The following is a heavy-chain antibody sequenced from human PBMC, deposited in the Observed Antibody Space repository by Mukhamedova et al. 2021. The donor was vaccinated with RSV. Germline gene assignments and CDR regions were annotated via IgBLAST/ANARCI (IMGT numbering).Heavy chain of an antibody. V-gene: IGHV4-59*01. Sequence: GTNYNPSLKSRVTISVDTSKNQFSLKLSSVTAADTAVYYCARRGLITMVWGGEFDYWGQGTLVTVSS. CDR3: ARRGLITMVWGGEFDY. CDR2: GT. J-gene: IGHJ4*02. D-gene: IGHD3-10*01.